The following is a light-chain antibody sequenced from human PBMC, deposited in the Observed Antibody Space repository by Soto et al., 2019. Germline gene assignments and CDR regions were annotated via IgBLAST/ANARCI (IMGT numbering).Light chain of an antibody. V-gene: IGLV2-8*01. CDR1: NTDVGGHHY. J-gene: IGLJ2*01. CDR2: EVS. CDR3: SSYAGSNSVI. Sequence: QSALTQPASVSGSPGQSISISCTGTNTDVGGHHYVSWYQQHPGKAPKLMIYEVSKRPSGVPGRFSGSKSGNTASLTVSGLQAEDEADFYCSSYAGSNSVIFGGGTKLTVL.